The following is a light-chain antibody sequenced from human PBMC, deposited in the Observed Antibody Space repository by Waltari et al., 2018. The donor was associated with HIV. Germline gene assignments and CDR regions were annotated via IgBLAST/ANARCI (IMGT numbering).Light chain of an antibody. CDR2: DKS. Sequence: QAVVTPEPSLTVSPGGTVTLTCASSTGAVTSGHCPYWFQRRPGQAPKTLLYDKSNRHSWTPTRFSGSLLGDKAALTLTGAQCEDEADYFCLLSFNGVVVFGGGTSLTVL. CDR1: TGAVTSGHC. V-gene: IGLV7-46*01. J-gene: IGLJ2*01. CDR3: LLSFNGVVV.